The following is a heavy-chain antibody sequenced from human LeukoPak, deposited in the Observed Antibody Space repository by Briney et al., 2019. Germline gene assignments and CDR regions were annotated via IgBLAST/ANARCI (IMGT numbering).Heavy chain of an antibody. CDR1: GGSISSGSYY. CDR3: ARGRCLEWLSILDYFDY. D-gene: IGHD3-3*01. V-gene: IGHV4-61*02. J-gene: IGHJ4*02. Sequence: SQTLSLTCTVSGGSISSGSYYWSWIRQPAGKGLEWIGRIYTSGSTNYNPSLKSRVTISVDTSKNQFSLKLSSVTAADTAVYYCARGRCLEWLSILDYFDYWGQGTLVTVSS. CDR2: IYTSGST.